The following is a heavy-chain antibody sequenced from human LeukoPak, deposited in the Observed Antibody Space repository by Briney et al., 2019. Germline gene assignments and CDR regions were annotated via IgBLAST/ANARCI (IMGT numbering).Heavy chain of an antibody. Sequence: PGGSLRLSCAASGFTFRDYSMTWLRQAPGKGLEWVSSIRGGSDFIYHADSVKGRFTVSRDNAKNSLYLQMNSLRAEDTAVYYCARDHAGIVLPAAVGAHWGQGTLVTVSS. CDR1: GFTFRDYS. V-gene: IGHV3-21*01. CDR3: ARDHAGIVLPAAVGAH. CDR2: IRGGSDFI. J-gene: IGHJ4*02. D-gene: IGHD2-2*01.